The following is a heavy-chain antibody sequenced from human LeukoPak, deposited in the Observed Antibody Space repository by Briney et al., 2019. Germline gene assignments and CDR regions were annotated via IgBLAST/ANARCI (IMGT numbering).Heavy chain of an antibody. V-gene: IGHV3-48*03. CDR1: GFTFSSYE. J-gene: IGHJ4*02. CDR2: ISSSGSTI. Sequence: GGSLRLSCAASGFTFSSYEMNWVRQAPGKGLEWVSYISSSGSTIYYADSVKGRFTISRDDAKNSLYLQMNSLRAEDTAVYYCARDLGPYYYDSSGYYYGYWGQGTLVTVSS. D-gene: IGHD3-22*01. CDR3: ARDLGPYYYDSSGYYYGY.